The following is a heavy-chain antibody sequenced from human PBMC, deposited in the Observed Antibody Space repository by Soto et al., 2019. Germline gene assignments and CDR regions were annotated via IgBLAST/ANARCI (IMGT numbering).Heavy chain of an antibody. CDR1: GDSFNDYY. V-gene: IGHV1-2*04. Sequence: QVQLVQSGAEVRKPGASVTVSCRSSGDSFNDYYIHWVRQAPGQGFEWMGWINPNGGVTKYAQKFQGWVSMTRDTSIRTVYMRLGRLRSDDTAVYYCARESGGATATLDYYYFYMDVWGTGTTVTVSS. J-gene: IGHJ6*03. D-gene: IGHD5-12*01. CDR3: ARESGGATATLDYYYFYMDV. CDR2: INPNGGVT.